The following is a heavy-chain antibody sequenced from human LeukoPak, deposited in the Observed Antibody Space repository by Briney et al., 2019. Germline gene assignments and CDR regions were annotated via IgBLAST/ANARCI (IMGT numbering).Heavy chain of an antibody. D-gene: IGHD6-6*01. CDR3: ARMDSSSSY. Sequence: GGSLRLSCAASGFTFSSYWVSWVRQAPGKGLEWVANIKQDGSEKYYVDSVKGRFTISRDNAKNSLYLQMNSLRAEDTAVYYCARMDSSSSYWGQGTLVTVSS. J-gene: IGHJ4*02. V-gene: IGHV3-7*01. CDR1: GFTFSSYW. CDR2: IKQDGSEK.